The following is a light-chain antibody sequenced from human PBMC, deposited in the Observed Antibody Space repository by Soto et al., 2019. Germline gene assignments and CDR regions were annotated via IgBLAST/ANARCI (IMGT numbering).Light chain of an antibody. V-gene: IGKV3-20*01. CDR2: GAS. CDR3: QQSHGIPYT. J-gene: IGKJ2*01. Sequence: EIVLTQSPGTLSLSPGERATLSCRASQSVTSSYLAWYQHKPGQAPRLVIYGASSRATGIPDRFSGSGSGTDFTLTISSLQPEDFATYYCQQSHGIPYTFGQGTKLESK. CDR1: QSVTSSY.